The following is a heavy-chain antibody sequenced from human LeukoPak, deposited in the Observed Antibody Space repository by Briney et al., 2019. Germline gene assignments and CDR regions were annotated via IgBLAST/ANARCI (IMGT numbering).Heavy chain of an antibody. CDR1: GFTFSSYG. CDR2: IRYDGSNK. V-gene: IGHV3-30*02. Sequence: GGSLRLSCAASGFTFSSYGMHWARQAPGKGLEWVAFIRYDGSNKYYADSVKGRFTISRDNSKNTLYLQMNSLRAEDTAVYYCAKDKGATVTTFDYWGQGTLVTVSS. J-gene: IGHJ4*02. D-gene: IGHD4-17*01. CDR3: AKDKGATVTTFDY.